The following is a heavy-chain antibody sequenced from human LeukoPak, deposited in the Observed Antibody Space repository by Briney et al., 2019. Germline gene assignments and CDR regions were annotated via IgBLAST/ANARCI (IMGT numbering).Heavy chain of an antibody. D-gene: IGHD2/OR15-2a*01. J-gene: IGHJ4*02. Sequence: GGSLRLPCAASGFIFSTYAMHWVRQAPGKGPEWLAFISNDGSNKNHANSVKGRFTISRDNSKNTLYLQMNSLRAEDTAVYYCVSFYETYWGRGTLVTVSS. CDR2: ISNDGSNK. CDR1: GFIFSTYA. V-gene: IGHV3-30-3*01. CDR3: VSFYETY.